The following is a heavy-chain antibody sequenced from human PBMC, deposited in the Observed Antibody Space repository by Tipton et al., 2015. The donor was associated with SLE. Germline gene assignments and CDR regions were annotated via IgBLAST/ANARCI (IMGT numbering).Heavy chain of an antibody. J-gene: IGHJ4*02. CDR3: ATLWGYCSVGRCYSAF. CDR1: GFTFSTYA. CDR2: INGRGGRI. V-gene: IGHV3-23*01. D-gene: IGHD2-15*01. Sequence: SLRLSCAASGFTFSTYAMSWVRQVPGKGLEWVSGINGRGGRISYADSVRGRFSISRDDSKNTLYLQMNSLRPEDTAVYYCATLWGYCSVGRCYSAFWGQGTLVTVSS.